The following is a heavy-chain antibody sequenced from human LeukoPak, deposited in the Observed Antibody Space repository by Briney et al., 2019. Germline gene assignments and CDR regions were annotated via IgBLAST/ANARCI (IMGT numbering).Heavy chain of an antibody. V-gene: IGHV6-1*01. CDR1: GDSVSSNSAA. J-gene: IGHJ6*02. D-gene: IGHD5-12*01. Sequence: SQTLSLTCAISGDSVSSNSAAWNWIRQSPSRGLEWLGRTYYKSKWYTDYAVSVRSRITINPDTSKNQFSLQLNSVTPEDTAVYYCARGPGGGYVLDYYYGMDVWGQGTTVTVSS. CDR3: ARGPGGGYVLDYYYGMDV. CDR2: TYYKSKWYT.